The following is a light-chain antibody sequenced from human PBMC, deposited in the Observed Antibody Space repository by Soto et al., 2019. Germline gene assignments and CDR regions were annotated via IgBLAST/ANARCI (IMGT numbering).Light chain of an antibody. CDR1: QAIDSC. CDR2: TRS. Sequence: DIQMTQSPSSVSASVGDRATITCRASQAIDSCLAWYQQKPGQAPKLLIFTRSILHSGVPPRFSGSGSGTDFTLTISSLQPEDIATYYCQQYDKLPLTFGGGTKVDIK. V-gene: IGKV1-12*01. CDR3: QQYDKLPLT. J-gene: IGKJ4*01.